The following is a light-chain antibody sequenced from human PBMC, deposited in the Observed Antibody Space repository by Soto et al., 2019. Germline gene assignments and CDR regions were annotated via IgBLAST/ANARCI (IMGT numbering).Light chain of an antibody. CDR3: KQYNTNPWT. V-gene: IGKV1-5*01. J-gene: IGKJ1*01. CDR1: QSIRTW. Sequence: DIQMTQSPSTLSASVGDRVTITCRASQSIRTWLAWYQQKPGKAPKLLIYDASSLKSGVPSRFSGGGSGTEFTLTISSLQPDDFTTYYCKQYNTNPWTFGQGTKVDIK. CDR2: DAS.